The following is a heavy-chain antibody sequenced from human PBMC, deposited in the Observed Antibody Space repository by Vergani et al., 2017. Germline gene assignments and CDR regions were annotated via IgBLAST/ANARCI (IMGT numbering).Heavy chain of an antibody. CDR1: GGSFSGYY. J-gene: IGHJ3*02. CDR2: INHSGST. Sequence: QVQLQQWGAGLLKPSETLSLTCAVYGGSFSGYYWSWIRQPPGKGLEWIGEINHSGSTNYNPSLKSRVTISVDTSKNQFSLKLSSVTAADTAVYYGARVSKAGRSPFVVVTATSSGAFDIWGQGTMVTVSS. D-gene: IGHD2-21*02. V-gene: IGHV4-34*01. CDR3: ARVSKAGRSPFVVVTATSSGAFDI.